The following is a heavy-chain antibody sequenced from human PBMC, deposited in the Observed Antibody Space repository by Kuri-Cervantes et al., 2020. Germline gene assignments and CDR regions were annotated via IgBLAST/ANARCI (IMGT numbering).Heavy chain of an antibody. V-gene: IGHV1-69*13. D-gene: IGHD3-9*01. CDR2: IIPIFGTA. J-gene: IGHJ6*02. CDR1: GGTFSSYA. Sequence: SVKVSCKASGGTFSSYAISWVRQAPGQGLEWMGGIIPIFGTANYAQKFQGRVTITADESTSTAYMELSSLRSDDTAVYYCARDTEDSLRYFDWLSTYYYYGMDVWGQGTTVTVSS. CDR3: ARDTEDSLRYFDWLSTYYYYGMDV.